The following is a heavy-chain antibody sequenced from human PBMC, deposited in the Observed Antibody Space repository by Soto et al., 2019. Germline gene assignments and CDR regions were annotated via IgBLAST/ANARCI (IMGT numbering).Heavy chain of an antibody. CDR1: GGSIRNVY. V-gene: IGHV4-59*08. CDR2: IFHSGNA. Sequence: SETLSLTCTVSGGSIRNVYWSWIRQAPGKGLEWIGFIFHSGNAKYNPSLKSRVTISVDTSKNRFSLKLTSVTAADTGVYYCSRRGVAAGGTVLDHWGQGTLVTVSS. J-gene: IGHJ4*02. CDR3: SRRGVAAGGTVLDH. D-gene: IGHD1-1*01.